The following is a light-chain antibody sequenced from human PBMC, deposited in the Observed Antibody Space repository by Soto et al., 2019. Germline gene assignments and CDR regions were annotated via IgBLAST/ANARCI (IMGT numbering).Light chain of an antibody. CDR1: SSDVGGYNY. J-gene: IGLJ1*01. CDR2: DVS. V-gene: IGLV2-14*01. CDR3: SSYTSSSIFYV. Sequence: QSALTQPASVSGSPGQSITISCTGTSSDVGGYNYVSWYQQHPGKAPKLMIYDVSNRPSGVSNRFSGSKSGNTASLTISGLQAEDEADYYCSSYTSSSIFYVFGTRTKLTVL.